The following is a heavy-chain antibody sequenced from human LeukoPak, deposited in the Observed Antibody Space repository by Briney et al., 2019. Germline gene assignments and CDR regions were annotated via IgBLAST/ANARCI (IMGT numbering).Heavy chain of an antibody. V-gene: IGHV4-34*01. Sequence: PSETLSLTCGVYGVSFRKYFWAWVRQSPAKGLEWVGEINQSGDTDYNPSLKSRANISIDTSRSPFSLPLTSLTAADTAIYYCARVVGIAVVPGASEDNYFDPWGQGTQVTVSS. J-gene: IGHJ5*02. CDR3: ARVVGIAVVPGASEDNYFDP. D-gene: IGHD2-21*01. CDR2: INQSGDT. CDR1: GVSFRKYF.